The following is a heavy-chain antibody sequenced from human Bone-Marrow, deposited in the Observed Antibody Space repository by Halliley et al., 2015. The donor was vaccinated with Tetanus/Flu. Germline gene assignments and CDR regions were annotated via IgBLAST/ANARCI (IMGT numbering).Heavy chain of an antibody. J-gene: IGHJ6*02. D-gene: IGHD3-3*01. V-gene: IGHV4-59*02. CDR1: GVSVRSHY. CDR2: IYYNGRS. Sequence: TLSLTCTVSGVSVRSHYWSWIRQPPGKGLEWIGYIYYNGRSSYNPSLKSRVTISVDTSNNQFSLNVISVTAADTTLYYCASEHFMAAFFYYGTNVGGQGTTLIVTS. CDR3: ASEHFMAAFFYYGTNV.